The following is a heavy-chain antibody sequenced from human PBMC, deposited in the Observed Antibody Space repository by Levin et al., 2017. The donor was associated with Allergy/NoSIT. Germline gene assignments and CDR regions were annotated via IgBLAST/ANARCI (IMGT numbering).Heavy chain of an antibody. CDR1: GYTFTSYY. J-gene: IGHJ6*02. Sequence: ASVKVSCKASGYTFTSYYMHWVRQAPGQGLEWMGIINPSGGSTSYAQKFQGRVTMTRDTSTSTVYMELSSLRSEDTAVYYCARVLGTTEYYYYGMDVWGQGTTVTVSS. V-gene: IGHV1-46*01. D-gene: IGHD1-7*01. CDR2: INPSGGST. CDR3: ARVLGTTEYYYYGMDV.